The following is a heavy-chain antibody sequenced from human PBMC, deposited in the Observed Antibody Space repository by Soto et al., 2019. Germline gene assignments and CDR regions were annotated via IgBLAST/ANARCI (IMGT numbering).Heavy chain of an antibody. CDR2: ISAYNGNT. Sequence: QFQLVQSGAEVKKPGASVKVSCKASGYTFTSYGISWVRQAPGPGLEWMGWISAYNGNTNYAQKLQGRVTMTTDTSTSTAYMELRSLRSDDTAVYYCARNPLGGSVLIVSDPWGQGTLVTVSS. D-gene: IGHD2-8*01. CDR1: GYTFTSYG. J-gene: IGHJ5*02. CDR3: ARNPLGGSVLIVSDP. V-gene: IGHV1-18*01.